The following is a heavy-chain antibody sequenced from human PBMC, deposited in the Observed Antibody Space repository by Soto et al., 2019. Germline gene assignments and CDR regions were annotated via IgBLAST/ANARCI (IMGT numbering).Heavy chain of an antibody. CDR2: ISYDGSSK. CDR1: GFTFSSFG. V-gene: IGHV3-30-3*01. J-gene: IGHJ4*02. D-gene: IGHD6-19*01. CDR3: ARGPFSSGWWFDY. Sequence: LRLSCAASGFTFSSFGMHWVRQAPGKGLEWVSVISYDGSSKFYVDSVKGQFTISRDNSKSTLYLQMNGLRTEDTAVYYCARGPFSSGWWFDYWGQGTLVTVSS.